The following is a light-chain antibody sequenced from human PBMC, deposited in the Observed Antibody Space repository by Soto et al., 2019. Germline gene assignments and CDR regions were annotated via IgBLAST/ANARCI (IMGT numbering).Light chain of an antibody. CDR2: DVS. J-gene: IGLJ1*01. V-gene: IGLV2-14*03. CDR3: CSYTTSSTYV. CDR1: SSDVGNYNF. Sequence: QSVLTQPASVSGSPGQSIAISCTGTSSDVGNYNFVSWYQQHPGKAPKLMIYDVSNRPSGISNRFSGSKSGNTASLTISGLQAEDEADYYCCSYTTSSTYVFGTGTKATVL.